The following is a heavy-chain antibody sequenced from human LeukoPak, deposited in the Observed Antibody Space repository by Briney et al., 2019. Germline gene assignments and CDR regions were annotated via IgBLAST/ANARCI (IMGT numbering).Heavy chain of an antibody. CDR1: GGSFSGYY. Sequence: PSETLSLTCAVYGGSFSGYYWSWIRQPPGKGLEWIGEINHSGSTNYNPSLKSRVTISVDTSKNQFSLKLSSVSAADTAVYYCARNFWTGYYRSGYYYGMDVWGRGTTVTVSS. CDR2: INHSGST. V-gene: IGHV4-34*01. D-gene: IGHD3/OR15-3a*01. J-gene: IGHJ6*02. CDR3: ARNFWTGYYRSGYYYGMDV.